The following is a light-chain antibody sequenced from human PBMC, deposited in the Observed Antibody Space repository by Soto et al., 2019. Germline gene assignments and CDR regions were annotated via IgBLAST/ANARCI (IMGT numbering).Light chain of an antibody. CDR3: CSYAGSSTVV. J-gene: IGLJ2*01. CDR1: SSDVGSYNL. CDR2: EGS. V-gene: IGLV2-23*01. Sequence: QSALTQPASVSGSPGQSITISCTGTSSDVGSYNLVSWYQQHPGKAPKLMIYEGSKRPSGVSNRFSGSKSGNTASLTISRLQAEDEADYYCCSYAGSSTVVVGGGTQLTVL.